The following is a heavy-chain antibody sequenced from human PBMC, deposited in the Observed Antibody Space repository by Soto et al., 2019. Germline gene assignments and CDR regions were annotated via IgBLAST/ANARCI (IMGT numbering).Heavy chain of an antibody. CDR2: IFSSGST. CDR1: GGSINTFY. V-gene: IGHV4-4*07. Sequence: SETLSLTCTVSGGSINTFYWSWVPQPAGKXLEWIGRIFSSGSTSFNPSLESRVAMSVDTSKNHFSLNLSSVTAADMAVYYCAREGSYSAYNFAHGIQLWSFDFWDQGDLVTVSS. J-gene: IGHJ4*02. CDR3: AREGSYSAYNFAHGIQLWSFDF. D-gene: IGHD5-12*01.